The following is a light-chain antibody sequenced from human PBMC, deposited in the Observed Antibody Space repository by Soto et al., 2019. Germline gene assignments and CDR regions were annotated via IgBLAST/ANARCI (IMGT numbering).Light chain of an antibody. J-gene: IGLJ1*01. Sequence: QSVLTQPASVSGSPGQSITISCTGTSSEVGGYDYVSWNQQHPGKAPKLMIYEVSNRPSGVSNRFSGSKSGNTASLTISGLQAEDEADYYCSSYTSSSTLVFGTGTKLTVL. V-gene: IGLV2-14*01. CDR3: SSYTSSSTLV. CDR2: EVS. CDR1: SSEVGGYDY.